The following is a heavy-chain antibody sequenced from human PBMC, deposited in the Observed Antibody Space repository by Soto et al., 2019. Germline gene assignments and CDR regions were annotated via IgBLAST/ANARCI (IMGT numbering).Heavy chain of an antibody. CDR1: GGSFSGYY. CDR2: INHSGST. V-gene: IGHV4-34*01. J-gene: IGHJ6*03. D-gene: IGHD5-12*01. Sequence: PSETLSLTCAVYGGSFSGYYWSLIRQPQGKGLEWIGEINHSGSTNYNPSLKSRVTISVDTSKNQFSLKLSSVTAADTAVYYCARDPIVATTPYYMDVWGKGTTVTVSS. CDR3: ARDPIVATTPYYMDV.